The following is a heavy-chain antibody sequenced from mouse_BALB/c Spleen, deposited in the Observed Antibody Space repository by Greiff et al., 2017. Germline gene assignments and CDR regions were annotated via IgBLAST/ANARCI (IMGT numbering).Heavy chain of an antibody. D-gene: IGHD1-1*01. V-gene: IGHV14-3*02. CDR1: GFNIKDTY. CDR2: IDPANGNT. Sequence: VQLQQSGAELVKPGASVKLSCTASGFNIKDTYMHWVKQRPEQGLEWIGRIDPANGNTKYDPKFQGKATITADTSSNTAYLQLSSLTSEDTAVYYCAILPNGSRRATGYFDVWGAGTTVTVSS. J-gene: IGHJ1*01. CDR3: AILPNGSRRATGYFDV.